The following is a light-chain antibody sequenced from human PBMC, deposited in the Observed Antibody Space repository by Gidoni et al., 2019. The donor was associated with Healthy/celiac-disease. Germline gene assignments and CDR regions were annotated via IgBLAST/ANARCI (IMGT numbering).Light chain of an antibody. Sequence: QSALTQPPSASGSPGQSVTISCTGTSSDVGCYNYVSWYQQPPGKAPKLMIYEVSKRPSGVPDRFSGSKSGNTASLTVSGLQAEDEADYYCSSYAGSNNPYVFGTGTKVTVL. CDR1: SSDVGCYNY. J-gene: IGLJ1*01. CDR3: SSYAGSNNPYV. V-gene: IGLV2-8*01. CDR2: EVS.